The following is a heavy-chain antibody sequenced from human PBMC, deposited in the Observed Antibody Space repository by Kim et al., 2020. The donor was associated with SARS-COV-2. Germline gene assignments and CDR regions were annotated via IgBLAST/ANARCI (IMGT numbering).Heavy chain of an antibody. J-gene: IGHJ4*02. V-gene: IGHV3-23*01. D-gene: IGHD1-26*01. CDR3: AKAGVGARHFDY. CDR2: ITGNSANT. Sequence: GGSLRLSCAASGFTFSSYPMIWVRQAPGKGLEWVSTITGNSANTFYVDSVKGRFTISRDNSRDSLYLQMNSLRADDTAIYYCAKAGVGARHFDYWGQGTPVTVSS. CDR1: GFTFSSYP.